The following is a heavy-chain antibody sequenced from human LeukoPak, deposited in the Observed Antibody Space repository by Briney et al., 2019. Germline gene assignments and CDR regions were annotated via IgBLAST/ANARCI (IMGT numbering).Heavy chain of an antibody. D-gene: IGHD6-13*01. J-gene: IGHJ6*04. CDR2: ITHSGST. CDR1: GGFFSGYY. V-gene: IGHV4-34*01. Sequence: SETLPLTCAVYGGFFSGYYWSWIRQPPGKGLEWIGEITHSGSTNYNPSLKSRVTISVDTSKNQFSLKLSSVTAADTAVYYCARGGYSSSWSRYYYYYYGMDVWGKGTTVTVSS. CDR3: ARGGYSSSWSRYYYYYYGMDV.